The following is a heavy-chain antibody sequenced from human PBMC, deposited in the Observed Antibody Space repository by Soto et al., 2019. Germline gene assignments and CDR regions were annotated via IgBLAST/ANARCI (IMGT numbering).Heavy chain of an antibody. V-gene: IGHV1-58*01. CDR1: GFTFTSSA. J-gene: IGHJ6*02. CDR2: IVVGSGNT. Sequence: SVEVSCKASGFTFTSSAVQWVRQARGQRLEWIGWIVVGSGNTNYAQKFQERVTITRDLSTSTAYMELSSLRSEDTAVYYCAADAPYDFTTSYYYYGMDVWGQGTTVTV. D-gene: IGHD3-3*01. CDR3: AADAPYDFTTSYYYYGMDV.